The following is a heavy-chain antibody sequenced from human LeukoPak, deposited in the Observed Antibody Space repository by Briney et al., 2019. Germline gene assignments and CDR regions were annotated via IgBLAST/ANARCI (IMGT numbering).Heavy chain of an antibody. CDR3: ARDLLVGATWTGFDY. Sequence: SETLSLTCTVSGGSISSYYWSWIRQPPGKGLEWIGYIYYSGSTNYNPSLKSRITISVGTSKNQFSLKLSSVTAADTAVYYCARDLLVGATWTGFDYWGQGTLVTVSS. J-gene: IGHJ4*02. D-gene: IGHD1-26*01. V-gene: IGHV4-59*01. CDR2: IYYSGST. CDR1: GGSISSYY.